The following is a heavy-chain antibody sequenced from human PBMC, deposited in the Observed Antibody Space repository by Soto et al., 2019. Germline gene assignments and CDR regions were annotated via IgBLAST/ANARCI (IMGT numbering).Heavy chain of an antibody. J-gene: IGHJ6*02. Sequence: GASVKVSCKASGGTFSSYAISWVRQAPGQGLEWMGGTIPIFGTANYAQKFQGRVTITADESTSTAYMELSSLRSEDTAVYYCARDFWSGYYPVTYYYYGMDVWGQGTTVTVSS. CDR3: ARDFWSGYYPVTYYYYGMDV. V-gene: IGHV1-69*13. D-gene: IGHD3-3*01. CDR1: GGTFSSYA. CDR2: TIPIFGTA.